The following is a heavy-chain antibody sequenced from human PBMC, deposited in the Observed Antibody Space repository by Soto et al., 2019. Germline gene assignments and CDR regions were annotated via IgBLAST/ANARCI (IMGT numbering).Heavy chain of an antibody. V-gene: IGHV3-30*03. CDR1: GFTFFSFG. CDR2: ISHDGTKK. CDR3: ARDRGLDYYYYGMDV. Sequence: PGGSLRLSCAASGFTFFSFGMHWVRQAPGKGLEWVTLISHDGTKKYYADSVKGRFTISRDNSKNTLYLQMNSLRAEDTAVYYCARDRGLDYYYYGMDVWGQGTKVTVYS. J-gene: IGHJ6*02.